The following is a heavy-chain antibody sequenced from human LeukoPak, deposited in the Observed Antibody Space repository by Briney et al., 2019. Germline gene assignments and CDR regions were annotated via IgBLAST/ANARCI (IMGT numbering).Heavy chain of an antibody. CDR1: GYTLTELS. V-gene: IGHV1-24*01. CDR3: ASGYYYDSSGYSGAFDI. D-gene: IGHD3-22*01. CDR2: FDPEDGET. Sequence: ASVKVSCKVSGYTLTELSMHWVRQAPGKGLEWMGGFDPEDGETIYAQKFQGRVTMTEDTSTDTAYMELSRLRSDDTAVYYCASGYYYDSSGYSGAFDIWGQGTMVTVSS. J-gene: IGHJ3*02.